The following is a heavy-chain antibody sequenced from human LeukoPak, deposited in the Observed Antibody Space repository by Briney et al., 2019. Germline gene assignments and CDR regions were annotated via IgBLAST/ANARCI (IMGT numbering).Heavy chain of an antibody. CDR1: GGTFSSYA. CDR2: IIPIFGTA. CDR3: ARDKQRKIPRQDGYNNYYFDY. D-gene: IGHD5-24*01. V-gene: IGHV1-69*05. J-gene: IGHJ4*02. Sequence: SVKVSCKASGGTFSSYAISWVRQAPGQGLEWMGRIIPIFGTANYAQKFQGRVTITTDESTSTAYMELSSLRSADTAVYYCARDKQRKIPRQDGYNNYYFDYWGQGTLVTVSS.